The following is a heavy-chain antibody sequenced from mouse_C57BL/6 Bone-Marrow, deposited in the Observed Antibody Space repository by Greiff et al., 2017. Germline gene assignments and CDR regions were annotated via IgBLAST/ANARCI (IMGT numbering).Heavy chain of an antibody. Sequence: QVQLQQSGAELVKPGVSVKFSSKPLGSPFPTSWLPGVKQRPGQGLDWIGMIHPNSGSTNYNEKFKSKATLTVDKSSSTAYMQLSSLTSEDSAVYYCARWGDYWGQGTSVTVSS. CDR2: IHPNSGST. CDR1: GSPFPTSW. V-gene: IGHV1-64*01. CDR3: ARWGDY. J-gene: IGHJ4*01.